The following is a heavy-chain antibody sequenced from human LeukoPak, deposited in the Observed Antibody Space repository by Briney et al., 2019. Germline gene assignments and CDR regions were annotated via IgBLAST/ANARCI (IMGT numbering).Heavy chain of an antibody. CDR3: AREGPDYYYDSSGYSVSDY. CDR2: ISGSGGST. V-gene: IGHV3-23*01. Sequence: GGSLRLSCAASGFTFSSYAMSWVRQAPGKGLEWVSVISGSGGSTYYADSVKGRFTISRDNSKNTLYLQMNSLRAEDTAVYYCAREGPDYYYDSSGYSVSDYWGQGTLVTVSS. CDR1: GFTFSSYA. J-gene: IGHJ4*02. D-gene: IGHD3-22*01.